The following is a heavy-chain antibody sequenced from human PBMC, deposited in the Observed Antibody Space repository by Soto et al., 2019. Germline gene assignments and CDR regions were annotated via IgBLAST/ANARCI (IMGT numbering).Heavy chain of an antibody. V-gene: IGHV1-18*01. J-gene: IGHJ6*02. CDR2: ISAYNGNT. CDR1: GYTFTSYG. Sequence: QVQLVQSGAEVKKPGASVKVSCKASGYTFTSYGISWVRQAPGQGLEWMGWISAYNGNTNYAQKLQGRVTMTTDTSTSTAYMELSRLRSDDTAVYYCARTQLHQEHYYYGMDVWGQGTTVTVSS. CDR3: ARTQLHQEHYYYGMDV. D-gene: IGHD2-2*01.